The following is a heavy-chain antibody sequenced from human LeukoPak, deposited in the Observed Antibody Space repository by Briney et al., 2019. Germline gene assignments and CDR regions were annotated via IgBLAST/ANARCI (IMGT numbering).Heavy chain of an antibody. CDR3: VRDGDGDYPVDS. J-gene: IGHJ4*02. Sequence: PGGSLRPSCAASGFRFSSYWMHWVRQAPGKGLVWVSRIDSYGSGTTYADSVKGRFTTSRDNAKNTLYLQMNSLSAEDTAIYYCVRDGDGDYPVDSWGQGTLVTVSS. CDR1: GFRFSSYW. CDR2: IDSYGSGT. V-gene: IGHV3-74*01. D-gene: IGHD4-17*01.